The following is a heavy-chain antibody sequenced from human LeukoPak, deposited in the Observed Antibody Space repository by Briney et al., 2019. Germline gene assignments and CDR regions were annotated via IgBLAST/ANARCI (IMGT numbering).Heavy chain of an antibody. CDR1: GFIFSNYW. V-gene: IGHV3-7*04. J-gene: IGHJ4*02. D-gene: IGHD6-13*01. Sequence: PGGSLRLSCAASGFIFSNYWMSWVRQAPGKGLEWVANIKQDGNEKYYVDSVKGRFTISRDNAKNSLYLQMNSLRAEDTAVYYWARDRAAASSSPSDYWGQGTLVTVSS. CDR2: IKQDGNEK. CDR3: ARDRAAASSSPSDY.